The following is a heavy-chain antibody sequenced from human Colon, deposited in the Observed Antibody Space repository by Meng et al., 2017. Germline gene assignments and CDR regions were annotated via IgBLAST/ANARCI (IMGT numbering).Heavy chain of an antibody. CDR1: GYTFTGYY. Sequence: QVQLVQSGAEVKKPGASVKVSCKASGYTFTGYYMHWVRQAPGQGLEWMGRINPNSGGTNYAQKFQGRVTMTRDTSITTAYMELTTLTFDDTAVYYCARTSVTDSFYFAYWGQGMLVTVSS. CDR3: ARTSVTDSFYFAY. CDR2: INPNSGGT. J-gene: IGHJ4*02. V-gene: IGHV1-2*06. D-gene: IGHD2-21*02.